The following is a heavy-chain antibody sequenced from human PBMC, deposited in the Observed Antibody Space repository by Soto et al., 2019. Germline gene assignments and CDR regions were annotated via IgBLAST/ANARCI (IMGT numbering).Heavy chain of an antibody. D-gene: IGHD2-15*01. V-gene: IGHV3-30-3*01. CDR1: GFTFSSYA. CDR3: ARGPAYGGNLPLGY. CDR2: ISYDGSNK. Sequence: GGSLRLSCAASGFTFSSYAMHWVRQAPGKGLEWVAVISYDGSNKYYADSVKGRFTISRDNSKNTLYLQMNSLRAEDTAVYYCARGPAYGGNLPLGYWGQGTLVTVYS. J-gene: IGHJ4*02.